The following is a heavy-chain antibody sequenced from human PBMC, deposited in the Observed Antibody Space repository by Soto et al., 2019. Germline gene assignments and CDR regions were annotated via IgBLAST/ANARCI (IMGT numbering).Heavy chain of an antibody. V-gene: IGHV1-69*01. Sequence: QVQLVQSGAEVKKPASSVKVSCKASGGTFNNYPITWVRQAPGEGLEWVGGSIPIFGKANYAQNFQGRVTVSVDEPTSTAYMERRSLRSEDTAVYYCARGRGYSGDDLYYCFDMDVWGQGTTVTVSS. CDR3: ARGRGYSGDDLYYCFDMDV. J-gene: IGHJ6*02. D-gene: IGHD5-12*01. CDR2: SIPIFGKA. CDR1: GGTFNNYP.